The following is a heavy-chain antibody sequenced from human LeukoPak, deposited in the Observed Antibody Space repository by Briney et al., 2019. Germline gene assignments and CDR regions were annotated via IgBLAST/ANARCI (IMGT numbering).Heavy chain of an antibody. D-gene: IGHD3-22*01. V-gene: IGHV1-2*02. CDR2: INPNSGGT. Sequence: ASVEVSCKASGYPFTDYCIHWVRQAPGQGLEWMGWINPNSGGTNSAQKFLGRVTMTRDTSISTAYMELNSLTYDDTAVYYCARSLNMLVVVITSSGDYWGQGTLVTVSS. J-gene: IGHJ4*02. CDR1: GYPFTDYC. CDR3: ARSLNMLVVVITSSGDY.